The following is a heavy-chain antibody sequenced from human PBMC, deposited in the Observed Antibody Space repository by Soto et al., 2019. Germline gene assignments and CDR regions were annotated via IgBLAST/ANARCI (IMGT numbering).Heavy chain of an antibody. CDR2: IYYSGST. CDR1: GGSISSSSYY. Sequence: QLQLQESGPGLVKPSETLSLTCTVSGGSISSSSYYWGWILQPPGKGREWIGSIYYSGSTYYNPYLKSRVTISVDTSKNQFSLKMSSVPAADTAVYYGARDHYDSSGYSFDYCGQGTLVTVSS. J-gene: IGHJ4*02. V-gene: IGHV4-39*02. D-gene: IGHD3-22*01. CDR3: ARDHYDSSGYSFDY.